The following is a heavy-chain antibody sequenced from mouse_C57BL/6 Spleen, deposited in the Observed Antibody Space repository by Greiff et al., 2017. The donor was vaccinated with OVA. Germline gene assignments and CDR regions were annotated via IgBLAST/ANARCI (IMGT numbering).Heavy chain of an antibody. J-gene: IGHJ4*01. CDR3: ARAGAPTYAMGY. V-gene: IGHV1-82*01. CDR1: GYAFSSSW. Sequence: QVQLQQSGPELVKPGASVKISCKASGYAFSSSWMNWVKQRPGKGLEWIGRIYPGDGDTNYNGKFKGKATLTADKSSSTAYMQLSSLTSEDSAVYFCARAGAPTYAMGYWGQGASVTVSS. CDR2: IYPGDGDT.